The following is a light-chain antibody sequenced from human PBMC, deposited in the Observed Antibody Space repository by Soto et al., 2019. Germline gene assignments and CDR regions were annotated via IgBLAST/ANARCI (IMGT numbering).Light chain of an antibody. V-gene: IGKV1-39*01. CDR3: QQSYSLPLT. Sequence: DIQMNQSPSSLSASVGDRVAINCRSSQGISDYLNWYQQKPGKALKLLIYGASNLQSGVPSRFSGSGSGSDFTLTISGLQPEDFGIYFCQQSYSLPLTFGPGTKVEVK. CDR1: QGISDY. J-gene: IGKJ3*01. CDR2: GAS.